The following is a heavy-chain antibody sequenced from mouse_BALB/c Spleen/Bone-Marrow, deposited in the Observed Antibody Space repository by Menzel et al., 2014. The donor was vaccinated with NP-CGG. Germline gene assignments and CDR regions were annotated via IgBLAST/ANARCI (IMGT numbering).Heavy chain of an antibody. CDR1: SHTFTDYA. V-gene: IGHV1S137*01. J-gene: IGHJ3*01. CDR3: TRGGRYDEVAY. Sequence: QVQLQQPGPDLVMPGVSVNISCKGSSHTFTDYAMHWVKQSHSKCLEWIGVISTYYGNANYNRKFNGKATMTVDKSSSTAYMELARLTSEDSAVYSCTRGGRYDEVAYWGQGTLVTVSA. CDR2: ISTYYGNA. D-gene: IGHD2-14*01.